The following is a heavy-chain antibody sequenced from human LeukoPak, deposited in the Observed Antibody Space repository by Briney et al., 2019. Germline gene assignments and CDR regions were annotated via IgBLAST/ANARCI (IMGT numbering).Heavy chain of an antibody. J-gene: IGHJ4*02. CDR3: TRSSGWWSLDY. D-gene: IGHD6-19*01. CDR1: GDSISSSNW. Sequence: SETLSLTCTVSGDSISSSNWWNWVRLPPGKGLDWFGEISHTGSTKYSPSLKDRVTISKDNSKNQFSLKLNSVTAADTATYYCTRSSGWWSLDYWGQGALVTVSS. V-gene: IGHV4-4*02. CDR2: ISHTGST.